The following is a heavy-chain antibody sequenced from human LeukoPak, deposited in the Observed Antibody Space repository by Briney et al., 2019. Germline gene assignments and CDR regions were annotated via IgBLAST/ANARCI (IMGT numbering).Heavy chain of an antibody. CDR3: APSVRSGGSYYFDY. J-gene: IGHJ4*02. Sequence: ASVKVSCKASGDSLTKYYIHSVRQAPGQGLEWMGIINPSDGSTTYTQKFQGRVTMTTDTSTSTVNMELSSLRSEDTAVYYCAPSVRSGGSYYFDYWGQGTLVTVSS. CDR2: INPSDGST. V-gene: IGHV1-46*01. D-gene: IGHD2-15*01. CDR1: GDSLTKYY.